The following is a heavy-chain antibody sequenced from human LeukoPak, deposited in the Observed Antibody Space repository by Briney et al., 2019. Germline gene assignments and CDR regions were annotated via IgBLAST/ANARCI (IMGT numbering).Heavy chain of an antibody. CDR2: INHSGST. Sequence: SETLSLTCAVYGGSFSGYYWSWIRQPPGKGLEWTGEINHSGSTNYNPSLKSRVTISVDTSKNQFSLKLSSVTAADTAVYYCARGRGSSSWYSDYWGQGTLVTVSS. D-gene: IGHD6-13*01. CDR1: GGSFSGYY. V-gene: IGHV4-34*01. J-gene: IGHJ4*02. CDR3: ARGRGSSSWYSDY.